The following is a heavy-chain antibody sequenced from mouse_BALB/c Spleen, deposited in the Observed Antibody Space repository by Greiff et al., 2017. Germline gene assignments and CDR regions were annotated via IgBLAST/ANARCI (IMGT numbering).Heavy chain of an antibody. Sequence: VQLQQPGAELVKPGASVKMSCKASGYTFTSYWMHWVKQRPGQGLEWIGVIDPSDSYTSYNQKFKGKATLTVDTSSSTAYMQLSSLTSEDSAVYYCTRGGIYYGNPYYFDYWGQGTTLTVSS. D-gene: IGHD2-1*01. J-gene: IGHJ2*01. CDR3: TRGGIYYGNPYYFDY. CDR2: IDPSDSYT. V-gene: IGHV1S127*01. CDR1: GYTFTSYW.